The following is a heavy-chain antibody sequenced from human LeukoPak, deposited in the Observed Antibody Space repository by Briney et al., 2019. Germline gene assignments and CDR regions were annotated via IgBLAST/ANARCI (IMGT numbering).Heavy chain of an antibody. CDR2: IYTSGST. J-gene: IGHJ6*03. V-gene: IGHV4-4*07. Sequence: SETLSLTCTVSGGSISSYYWSWIRQPAGKGLEWIGRIYTSGSTNYNPSLKSRVTMSVDTSKNQFSLKLSSVTAADTAVYYCARDGGCGPPFRYYYYMDVWGKGTTVTVSS. CDR1: GGSISSYY. D-gene: IGHD1-14*01. CDR3: ARDGGCGPPFRYYYYMDV.